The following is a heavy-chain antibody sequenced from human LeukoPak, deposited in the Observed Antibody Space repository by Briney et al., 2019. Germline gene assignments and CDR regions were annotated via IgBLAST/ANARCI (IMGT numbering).Heavy chain of an antibody. Sequence: GGSLRLPCAASGFTFSSYGMHWVRQAPGKGLEWVAVISYDGSNKYYADSVKGRFTISRDNSKNTLYLQMNSLRAEDTAVYYCAKEQVVGDYYYYGMDVWGQGTTVTVSS. CDR3: AKEQVVGDYYYYGMDV. V-gene: IGHV3-30*18. J-gene: IGHJ6*02. CDR1: GFTFSSYG. CDR2: ISYDGSNK. D-gene: IGHD2-15*01.